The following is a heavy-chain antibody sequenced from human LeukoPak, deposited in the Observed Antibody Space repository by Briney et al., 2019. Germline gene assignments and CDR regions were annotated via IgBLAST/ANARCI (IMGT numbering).Heavy chain of an antibody. Sequence: PGGSLRLSCAASGFTFSSYAMSWVRQAPGKGLEWVSAISGSGGSTYYADSVKGRFTISRDNSKNTLYLQMNSLRAEDTAVYYCAKGFSGKPGLNDYGENWGQGTLVTVSS. CDR3: AKGFSGKPGLNDYGEN. D-gene: IGHD4-17*01. CDR2: ISGSGGST. CDR1: GFTFSSYA. J-gene: IGHJ4*02. V-gene: IGHV3-23*01.